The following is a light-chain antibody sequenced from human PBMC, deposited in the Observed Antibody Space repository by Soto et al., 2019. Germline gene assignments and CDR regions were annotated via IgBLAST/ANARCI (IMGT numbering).Light chain of an antibody. CDR2: AAS. CDR1: LPISNY. V-gene: IGKV1-27*01. CDR3: KKYNSAPLT. J-gene: IGKJ4*01. Sequence: DIQITQSASALSAYVGERVEITFRASLPISNYLAWYQQKPGKIPNLLIYAASTLQAGVPSRFSGSGSGTDFTLTISSLQTEDVAAYYCKKYNSAPLTFGGGTKVDIK.